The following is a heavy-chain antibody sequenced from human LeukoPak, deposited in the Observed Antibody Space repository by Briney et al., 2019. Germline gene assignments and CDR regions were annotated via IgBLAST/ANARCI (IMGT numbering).Heavy chain of an antibody. J-gene: IGHJ4*02. Sequence: SETLSLTCTVSGGSISSSSYYWGWIRQPPGKGLEWIGYIYYTGVTNYNPSLKSRVTIYLDTSKTQFFLKLRSVTAADTAVYYCARGPGYYDGSGADYWGRGTLVTVSS. CDR2: IYYTGVT. V-gene: IGHV4-61*05. CDR3: ARGPGYYDGSGADY. CDR1: GGSISSSSYY. D-gene: IGHD3-22*01.